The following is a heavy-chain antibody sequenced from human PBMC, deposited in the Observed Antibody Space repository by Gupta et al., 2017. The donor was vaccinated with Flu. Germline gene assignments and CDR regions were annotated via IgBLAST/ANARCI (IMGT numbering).Heavy chain of an antibody. D-gene: IGHD6-13*01. CDR3: ARHIAAAGDWFDP. Sequence: QLQLQESGPGLVKPSETLSLTCTVSGGSISSSSYYWGWIRQPPGKGLEWIGSIYYSGSTYYHPSLKSRVTISVDTSKNQFSLKLSSVTAAHTAVYYCARHIAAAGDWFDPWGQGTRVTVSS. V-gene: IGHV4-39*01. CDR1: GGSISSSSYY. J-gene: IGHJ5*02. CDR2: IYYSGST.